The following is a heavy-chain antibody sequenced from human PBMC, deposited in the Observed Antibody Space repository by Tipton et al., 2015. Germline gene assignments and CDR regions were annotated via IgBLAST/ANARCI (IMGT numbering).Heavy chain of an antibody. J-gene: IGHJ4*02. V-gene: IGHV3-11*01. Sequence: GSLRLSCAASGFTFSDYSMTWVRQAPGKGLEWLSYITRSDVIYYADSVQGRFTISRDNAKNSLYLQMNSLRAEDTAVYYCAREGGHGGNSYFDYWGLGTLVSVSS. CDR2: ITRSDVI. D-gene: IGHD4-23*01. CDR1: GFTFSDYS. CDR3: AREGGHGGNSYFDY.